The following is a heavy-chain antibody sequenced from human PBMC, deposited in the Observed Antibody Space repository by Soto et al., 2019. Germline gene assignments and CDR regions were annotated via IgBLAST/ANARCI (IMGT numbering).Heavy chain of an antibody. CDR1: GYTFTSYG. J-gene: IGHJ6*03. V-gene: IGHV1-18*01. CDR2: ISAYNGNT. CDR3: ARGAGVRGVYYYYYYMDV. D-gene: IGHD3-10*01. Sequence: ASVKVSCKASGYTFTSYGISWVRQAPGQGLEWMGWISAYNGNTNYAQKLQGRVTMTTDTSTSTAYMELRSLRSDDTAVYYCARGAGVRGVYYYYYYMDVWGKGTTVTVSS.